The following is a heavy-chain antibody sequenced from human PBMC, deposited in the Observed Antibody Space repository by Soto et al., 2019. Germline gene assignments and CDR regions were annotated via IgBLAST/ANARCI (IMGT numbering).Heavy chain of an antibody. J-gene: IGHJ5*02. Sequence: SEPLYPTCCVFCGYISNRKRWRWVRKPPGKGLEWIGEIYHRGSTNYNPSLKSRVTISVDKSKNQFSLKLSSVTAADTVVYYCAREIVVITKNWFDPWGQGTLVTVSS. V-gene: IGHV4-4*02. CDR3: AREIVVITKNWFDP. CDR1: CGYISNRKR. D-gene: IGHD3-22*01. CDR2: IYHRGST.